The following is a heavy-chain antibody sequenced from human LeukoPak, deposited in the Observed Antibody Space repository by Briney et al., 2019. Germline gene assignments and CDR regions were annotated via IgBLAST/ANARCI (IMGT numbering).Heavy chain of an antibody. V-gene: IGHV3-66*01. CDR2: IYSGGST. Sequence: GGSLRLSCAASGFTFSSYSMNWVRQAPGKGLEWVSVIYSGGSTYYADSVKGRFTISRDNSKNTLYLQMNSLRAEDTAVYYCARVYDSSGYYLRSYWYFDLWGRGTLVTVSS. J-gene: IGHJ2*01. CDR3: ARVYDSSGYYLRSYWYFDL. D-gene: IGHD3-22*01. CDR1: GFTFSSYS.